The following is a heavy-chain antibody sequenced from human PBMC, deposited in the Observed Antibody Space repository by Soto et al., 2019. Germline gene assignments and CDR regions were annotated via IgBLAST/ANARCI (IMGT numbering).Heavy chain of an antibody. Sequence: KGLDWFSAISRIGDSTYSADSVKGRFTISRDNSKNTLYLQMNSLRAEDTAVYFFFQAEDGIRDTVPVSAFRLNRSSDL. CDR2: ISRIGDST. D-gene: IGHD2-2*02. J-gene: IGHJ2*01. CDR3: FQAEDGIRDTVPVSAFRLNRSSDL. V-gene: IGHV3-23*01.